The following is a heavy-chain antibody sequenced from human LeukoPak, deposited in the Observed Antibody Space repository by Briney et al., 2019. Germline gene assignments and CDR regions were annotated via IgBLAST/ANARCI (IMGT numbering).Heavy chain of an antibody. D-gene: IGHD6-6*01. CDR1: GGSFSGYY. Sequence: SETLSPTCAVYGGSFSGYYWSWIRQPPGKGLEWIGEINHSGSTNYNPSLKSRVTISVDTSKNQFSLKLSSVTAADTAVYYCARTIAARPEGWFGPFDYWGQGTLVTVSS. CDR2: INHSGST. V-gene: IGHV4-34*01. J-gene: IGHJ4*02. CDR3: ARTIAARPEGWFGPFDY.